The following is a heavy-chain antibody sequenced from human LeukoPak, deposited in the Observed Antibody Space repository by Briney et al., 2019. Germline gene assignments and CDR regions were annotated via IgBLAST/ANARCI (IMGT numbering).Heavy chain of an antibody. CDR1: GYTFTGYY. CDR3: ARGDSSGWYGDYFDY. CDR2: INPNSRGT. D-gene: IGHD6-19*01. Sequence: ASVKVSFKASGYTFTGYYMHWVRQAPGQGLEWMGWINPNSRGTNYAQKFQGRVTMTRDTSLSTAYTELSRLRSDDTAVYYCARGDSSGWYGDYFDYWGQGTLVTVSS. J-gene: IGHJ4*02. V-gene: IGHV1-2*02.